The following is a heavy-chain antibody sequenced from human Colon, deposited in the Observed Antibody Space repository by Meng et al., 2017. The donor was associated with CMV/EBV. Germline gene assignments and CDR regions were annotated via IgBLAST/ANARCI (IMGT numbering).Heavy chain of an antibody. D-gene: IGHD5-18*01. V-gene: IGHV3-21*01. CDR1: GFIFTSYT. Sequence: GESLKISCAASGFIFTSYTMNWVRQAPGKGLEWVSSVSTSGRDTYYADSVKGRFTLSRDNAKNSLYLQMDNLRAEDTAVYYCVRHLEAGRNGYSEPFWGQGTLVTVSS. J-gene: IGHJ1*01. CDR2: VSTSGRDT. CDR3: VRHLEAGRNGYSEPF.